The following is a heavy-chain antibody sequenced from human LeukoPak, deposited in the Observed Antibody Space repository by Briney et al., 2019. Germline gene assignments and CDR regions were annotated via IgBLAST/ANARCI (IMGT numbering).Heavy chain of an antibody. CDR1: GFSFSSYA. J-gene: IGHJ4*02. Sequence: GGSLRLSCAASGFSFSSYAMHWVRQAPGKGLEYVSAISSNGDSTFYANSVRGRFTISRDNSKNTLYLQMNSLRAEDTAVYYCAKDRRSGYPDYWGQGTLVTVSS. CDR2: ISSNGDST. D-gene: IGHD3-22*01. V-gene: IGHV3-64*01. CDR3: AKDRRSGYPDY.